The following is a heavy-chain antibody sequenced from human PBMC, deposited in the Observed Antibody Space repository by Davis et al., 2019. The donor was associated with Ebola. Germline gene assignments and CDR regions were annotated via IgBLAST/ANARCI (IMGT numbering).Heavy chain of an antibody. V-gene: IGHV4-4*02. Sequence: SESLSLTCPVSGGSISSSNWWSWVRQPPGKLLECIAEIYHSGSTNYNPSLKSRVTISVDKSKNQFSLKLSSVTAADTAVYYCGQRYYYYYGMDVWGQGTTVTVSS. J-gene: IGHJ6*02. CDR2: IYHSGST. CDR3: GQRYYYYYGMDV. CDR1: GGSISSSNW. D-gene: IGHD5-24*01.